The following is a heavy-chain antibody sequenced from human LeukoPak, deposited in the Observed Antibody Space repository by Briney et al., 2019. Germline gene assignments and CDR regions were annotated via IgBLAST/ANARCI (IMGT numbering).Heavy chain of an antibody. D-gene: IGHD4-17*01. V-gene: IGHV4-30-4*01. CDR3: ARAPDNGDLIHFDY. Sequence: SETLSLTCTVSGGSISSGDYYWSWIRQPPGKGLEWIGYIYYSGSTYYNPSLKSRVTISVDTSKNQFSLKLSSVTAADTAVYYCARAPDNGDLIHFDYWGQGTLVTVSS. CDR2: IYYSGST. CDR1: GGSISSGDYY. J-gene: IGHJ4*02.